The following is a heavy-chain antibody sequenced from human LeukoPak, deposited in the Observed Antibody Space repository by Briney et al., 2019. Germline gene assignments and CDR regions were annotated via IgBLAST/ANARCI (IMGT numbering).Heavy chain of an antibody. V-gene: IGHV3-53*01. CDR3: ARDQGPYYYGSGTAY. CDR1: GFTVSSNY. CDR2: IYSGGST. D-gene: IGHD3-10*01. J-gene: IGHJ4*02. Sequence: GGSLRLSCAASGFTVSSNYMSWVRQAPGKGLEWVSVIYSGGSTYYADSVKGRFTISRDNSKNTLYLQMNSLRAEDTAVYYCARDQGPYYYGSGTAYWGQGTLVTVSS.